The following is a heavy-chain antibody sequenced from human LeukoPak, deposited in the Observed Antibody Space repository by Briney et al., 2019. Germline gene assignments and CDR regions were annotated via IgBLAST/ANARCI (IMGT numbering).Heavy chain of an antibody. CDR1: GGSISRSSYY. CDR2: TYYSAST. V-gene: IGHV4-39*01. D-gene: IGHD3-3*01. CDR3: ARARGDLWSGYDY. Sequence: SETLSLTCSVSGGSISRSSYYWTWIRQSPGLGLEWIVNTYYSASTFYNPSIKSRVSISVDTSKNQFSLRLTSVTAADTAVYYCARARGDLWSGYDYWGQGVLVTVSP. J-gene: IGHJ4*02.